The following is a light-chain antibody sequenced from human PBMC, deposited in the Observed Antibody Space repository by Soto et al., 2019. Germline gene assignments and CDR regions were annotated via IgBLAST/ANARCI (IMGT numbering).Light chain of an antibody. CDR3: QHYNSYPLT. Sequence: DIQMTQSPSTLSASVGDRVTITCRASQSISSWLAWYQQKPGKAPKLLIFDASILESGVPSRFSGSGSGTQFTLTISSLQPDDFATYYCQHYNSYPLTFGGGTKVDIK. CDR2: DAS. V-gene: IGKV1-5*01. CDR1: QSISSW. J-gene: IGKJ4*01.